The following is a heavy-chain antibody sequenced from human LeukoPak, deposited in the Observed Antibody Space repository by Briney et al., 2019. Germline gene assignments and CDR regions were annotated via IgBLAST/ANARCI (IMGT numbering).Heavy chain of an antibody. CDR1: EFTVSSHY. V-gene: IGHV3-53*01. J-gene: IGHJ4*02. Sequence: PGGSLGLSCAASEFTVSSHYMSWVRQAPGKGLEWVSVIYTDGSTYYADSVKGRFTISRDNSKNTLYLQMNSLRAEDTAVYYCAITGESSNWSLYFDYWGQGTLVTVSS. CDR3: AITGESSNWSLYFDY. D-gene: IGHD6-13*01. CDR2: IYTDGST.